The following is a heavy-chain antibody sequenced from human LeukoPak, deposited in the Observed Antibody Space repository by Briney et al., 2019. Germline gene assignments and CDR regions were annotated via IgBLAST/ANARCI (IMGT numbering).Heavy chain of an antibody. CDR2: IIPIFGTA. J-gene: IGHJ3*02. CDR3: ARDGYDILTGYYHAFDI. V-gene: IGHV1-69*05. D-gene: IGHD3-9*01. CDR1: GGTFSSYA. Sequence: GASVKVSCKASGGTFSSYAISWVRQAPGQGLEWMGGIIPIFGTANYAQKFQGRVTITTDESTSTAYMELSSLRSEDTAVYYCARDGYDILTGYYHAFDIWGQGTMVTVSS.